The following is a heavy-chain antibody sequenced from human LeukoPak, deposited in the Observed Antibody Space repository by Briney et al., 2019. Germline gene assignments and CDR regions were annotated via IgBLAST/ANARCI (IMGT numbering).Heavy chain of an antibody. CDR1: GGTFSSYA. D-gene: IGHD6-19*01. Sequence: SVKVSCKASGGTFSSYAISWVRQTPGQGLEWMGGIIPIFGTANYAQKFQGRVTITADESTSTAYMELSSLRSEDTAVYYCARSGPVLQWLGDYYYYYGMDVWGKGTTVTVSS. CDR3: ARSGPVLQWLGDYYYYYGMDV. V-gene: IGHV1-69*01. CDR2: IIPIFGTA. J-gene: IGHJ6*04.